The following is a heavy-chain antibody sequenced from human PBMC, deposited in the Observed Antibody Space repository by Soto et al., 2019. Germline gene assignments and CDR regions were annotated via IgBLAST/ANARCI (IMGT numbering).Heavy chain of an antibody. V-gene: IGHV1-69*01. D-gene: IGHD1-1*01. Sequence: QVQLVQSGAEVKKPGSSVKVSCKASGGTFSSYAISWVRQAPGQGLEWMGGSIPSFGTANYAQKFQGRVTITADESTSTAYMELSSLRSEDTAVYYCARARVTGTLSLYYYYYGMDVWGQGTTVTVSS. CDR3: ARARVTGTLSLYYYYYGMDV. J-gene: IGHJ6*02. CDR2: SIPSFGTA. CDR1: GGTFSSYA.